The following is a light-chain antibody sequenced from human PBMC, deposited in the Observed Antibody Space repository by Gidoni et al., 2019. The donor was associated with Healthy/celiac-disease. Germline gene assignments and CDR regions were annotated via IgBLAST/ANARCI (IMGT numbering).Light chain of an antibody. CDR3: QQYNNWPVT. J-gene: IGKJ4*02. CDR2: GAS. Sequence: ELVLTQPPATLSVSPGERATLSCRASQGVSNNLAWYQQKPGKAPMPLIYGASTRATGIPAKFSGSGSGTEFTLTISSLQSEDFAVYYCQQYNNWPVTFGGGTKVEIK. V-gene: IGKV3-15*01. CDR1: QGVSNN.